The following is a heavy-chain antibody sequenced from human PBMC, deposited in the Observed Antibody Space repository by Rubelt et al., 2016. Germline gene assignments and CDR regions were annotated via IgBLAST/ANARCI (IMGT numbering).Heavy chain of an antibody. V-gene: IGHV3-33*01. CDR2: IWYTGRNE. CDR1: GFTFSGSA. CDR3: ARVDYSNYEGC. J-gene: IGHJ4*02. Sequence: VQLVESGGGLVQPGGSLKLSCAASGFTFSGSAMHWVRQAPGKGLEWVAVIWYTGRNEYYADSVKGRFTITSDNSKNTLYLQMNSRAADGTAVYYCARVDYSNYEGCWGQGTLVTVSS. D-gene: IGHD4-11*01.